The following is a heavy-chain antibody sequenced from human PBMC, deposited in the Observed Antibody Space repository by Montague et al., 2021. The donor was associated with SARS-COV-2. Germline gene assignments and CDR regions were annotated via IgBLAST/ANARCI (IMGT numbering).Heavy chain of an antibody. D-gene: IGHD3-3*01. CDR1: GASISSRSYY. V-gene: IGHV4-39*02. Sequence: SETLSLTCTVSGASISSRSYYWVWIRQPPGKGLEWIGFKYYSGSTYSNPTLKSRVTISVDTSKNHLYLKLISVSDADTYVYSCARLPASITIFGVVQGYYFDDWGQGTLVTVSS. CDR2: KYYSGST. CDR3: ARLPASITIFGVVQGYYFDD. J-gene: IGHJ4*02.